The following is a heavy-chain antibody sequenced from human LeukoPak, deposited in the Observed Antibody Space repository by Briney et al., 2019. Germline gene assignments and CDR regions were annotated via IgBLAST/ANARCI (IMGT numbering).Heavy chain of an antibody. Sequence: SETLSLTCAVSGYSISGGYYWGWIRQPPGKGLEWIGSIYHSGSTYYNPSLKSRVTISVDTSKNQFSLKLSSVTAADTAVYYSARVWNYWGQGTLVTVSS. J-gene: IGHJ4*02. D-gene: IGHD2-8*01. CDR3: ARVWNY. CDR2: IYHSGST. V-gene: IGHV4-38-2*01. CDR1: GYSISGGYY.